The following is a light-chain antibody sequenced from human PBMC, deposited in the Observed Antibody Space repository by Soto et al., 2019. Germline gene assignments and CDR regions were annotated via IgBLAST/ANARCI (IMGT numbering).Light chain of an antibody. CDR1: SSDVGAYNY. V-gene: IGLV2-8*01. CDR3: SSYAGSSNVV. J-gene: IGLJ3*02. Sequence: QSALTQPPSASGSPGQSVTISCTGTSSDVGAYNYVSWYQHHPGKAPKLMIYEVTNRPSGVPDRFSGSKSGNTASLTVSGLQAEDEADYYCSSYAGSSNVVFGGGTKLTVL. CDR2: EVT.